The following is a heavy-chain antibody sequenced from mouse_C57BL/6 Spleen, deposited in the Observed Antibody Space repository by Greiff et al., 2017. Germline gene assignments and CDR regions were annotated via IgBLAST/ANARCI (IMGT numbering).Heavy chain of an antibody. CDR1: GYTFTDYY. D-gene: IGHD1-1*01. V-gene: IGHV1-19*01. J-gene: IGHJ3*01. CDR3: ARGVTTVVATWFAY. Sequence: VQLQQSGPVLVKPGASVKMSCKASGYTFTDYYMNWVKQSHGKSLEWIGVINPYNGGTSYNQKFKGKATLTVDKSSSTAYMELNGLTSEDSAVYYCARGVTTVVATWFAYWGQGTLVTVSA. CDR2: INPYNGGT.